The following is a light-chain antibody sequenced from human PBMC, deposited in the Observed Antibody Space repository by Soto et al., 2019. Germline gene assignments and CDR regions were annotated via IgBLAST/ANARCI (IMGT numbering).Light chain of an antibody. CDR3: QQYSKWPIT. CDR1: QSISSW. V-gene: IGKV1-5*01. Sequence: DIQMTQSPSTLSASVGDSVTITCRASQSISSWLAWYQQKPGKAPKLLIYDASSLESGVPSRFSGSGSGTEFTLTISGLQSEDFAVYYCQQYSKWPITFGQGTRLEI. J-gene: IGKJ5*01. CDR2: DAS.